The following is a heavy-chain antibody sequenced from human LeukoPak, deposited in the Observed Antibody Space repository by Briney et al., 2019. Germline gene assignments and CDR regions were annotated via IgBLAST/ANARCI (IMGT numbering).Heavy chain of an antibody. CDR1: GGSISSSNW. Sequence: SETLSLTCAVSGGSISSSNWWSWVRQPPGKGLEWIGEIYHSGSTNYNPSLKSRVTISVDKSKNQFSLKLSSVTAADTAVYYCARGAHLRYFDWLPFAGLEYFDYWGQGTLVTVSS. V-gene: IGHV4-4*02. D-gene: IGHD3-9*01. J-gene: IGHJ4*02. CDR2: IYHSGST. CDR3: ARGAHLRYFDWLPFAGLEYFDY.